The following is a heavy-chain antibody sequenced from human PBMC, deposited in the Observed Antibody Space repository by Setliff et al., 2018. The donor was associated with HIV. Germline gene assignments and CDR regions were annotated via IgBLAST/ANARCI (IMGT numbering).Heavy chain of an antibody. J-gene: IGHJ4*01. Sequence: SETLSLTCAVSGGSFSGYYWSWIRQPPGKGLEGVGSINYSGNTHYNPSLRSRVTISVDTSENQFFLKLTSVTAADTAIYSCASGRDYTGSWFRPFYLHFWGHGNLVTVSS. CDR3: ASGRDYTGSWFRPFYLHF. CDR1: GGSFSGYY. D-gene: IGHD3-3*01. V-gene: IGHV4-34*01. CDR2: INYSGNT.